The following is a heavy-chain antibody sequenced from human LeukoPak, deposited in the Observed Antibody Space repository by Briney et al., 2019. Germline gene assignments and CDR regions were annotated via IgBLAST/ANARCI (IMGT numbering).Heavy chain of an antibody. CDR2: IYYSGST. CDR3: ARYRCSSTSCYYWYFDL. D-gene: IGHD2-2*01. Sequence: SETLSLTCTVSGGSISSYYWSWIRQPPGKGLEWIGYIYYSGSTNYNPSLKSRVTISVDTSKNQFSLKLSSVTAADTAVYYCARYRCSSTSCYYWYFDLWGRGTLVTVSS. CDR1: GGSISSYY. V-gene: IGHV4-59*01. J-gene: IGHJ2*01.